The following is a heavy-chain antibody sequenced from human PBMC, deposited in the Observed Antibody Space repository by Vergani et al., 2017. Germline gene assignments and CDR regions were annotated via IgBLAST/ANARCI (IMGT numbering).Heavy chain of an antibody. CDR1: GFSLSNARMG. V-gene: IGHV2-26*01. CDR3: ARTPRSSWYDWYFDL. CDR2: IFSNDEK. D-gene: IGHD6-13*01. Sequence: QVTLKESGPVLVKPTETLTLTCTVSGFSLSNARMGVSWIRQPPGKALEWLVHIFSNDEKSYSTSLKRRLTISKDTSKSQVVLTMTNMDPVDTATYYCARTPRSSWYDWYFDLWGRGTLVTVSS. J-gene: IGHJ2*01.